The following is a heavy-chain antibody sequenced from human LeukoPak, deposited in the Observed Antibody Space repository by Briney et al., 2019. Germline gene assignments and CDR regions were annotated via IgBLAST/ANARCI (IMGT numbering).Heavy chain of an antibody. V-gene: IGHV3-49*03. CDR1: GLTFGDYA. D-gene: IGHD2-15*01. Sequence: GGSLRLSCTASGLTFGDYAMSWFRQAPGKGLEWVGFIRIKSYGGTTEYAASVKGRFPISRDDSKSIAYLQMNSLKTEDTAVYYCTRGGPIVVVVAATEFDPWGQGTLLTVSS. CDR2: IRIKSYGGTT. CDR3: TRGGPIVVVVAATEFDP. J-gene: IGHJ5*02.